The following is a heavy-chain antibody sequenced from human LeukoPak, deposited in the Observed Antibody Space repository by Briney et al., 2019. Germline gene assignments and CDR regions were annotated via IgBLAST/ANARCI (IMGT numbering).Heavy chain of an antibody. J-gene: IGHJ4*02. CDR2: IIPIFGTA. CDR3: ARDSSGWYYFDY. CDR1: GGTFSSYA. Sequence: EASVKVSCKASGGTFSSYAISWVRQAPGQGLEWMGGIIPIFGTANYAQKFQGRVTITADESTSTAYMELSSLRSDDTAVYYCARDSSGWYYFDYWGQGTLVTVSS. D-gene: IGHD6-19*01. V-gene: IGHV1-69*13.